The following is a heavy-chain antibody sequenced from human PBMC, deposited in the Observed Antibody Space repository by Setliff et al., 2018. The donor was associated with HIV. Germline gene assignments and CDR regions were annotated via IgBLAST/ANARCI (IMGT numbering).Heavy chain of an antibody. V-gene: IGHV1-18*01. CDR1: GYIFNAYG. Sequence: ASVKVSCKASGYIFNAYGISWVRQAPGQGLEWMGWISPYNGDTRYAQKFQGRVTLTTDTDTNTAYMELRTLRSDDTAVYYCARVPVSSYYYYMDVWGAGTTVTVSS. J-gene: IGHJ6*03. CDR3: ARVPVSSYYYYMDV. CDR2: ISPYNGDT. D-gene: IGHD6-13*01.